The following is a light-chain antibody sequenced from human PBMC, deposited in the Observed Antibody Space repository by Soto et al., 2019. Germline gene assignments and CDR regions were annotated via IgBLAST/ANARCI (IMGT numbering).Light chain of an antibody. CDR2: GAS. V-gene: IGKV3-15*01. Sequence: ETVMTQSPVTLSVSPGERVTISCRASQYISSNLAWYQQKPGQAPRLLIYGASTRATGFPARFSGSGSGTEFTRTITGLQSEDFAVYYCQLYNNWPPYTFGQGTKLEIK. J-gene: IGKJ2*01. CDR3: QLYNNWPPYT. CDR1: QYISSN.